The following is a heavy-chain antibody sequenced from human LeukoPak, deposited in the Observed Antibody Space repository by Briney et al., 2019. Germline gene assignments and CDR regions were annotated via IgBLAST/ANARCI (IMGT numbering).Heavy chain of an antibody. D-gene: IGHD3-10*01. Sequence: PSETLSLTCTVSGGSISSYYWSWIRQPPGKGLEWIGYIYYSGSTNYNPSLKSRVTISVDTSKNQFSLKLSSVTAADTAVYYCARCGRGSDFEYWGQGTLVTVSS. CDR2: IYYSGST. V-gene: IGHV4-59*08. CDR3: ARCGRGSDFEY. CDR1: GGSISSYY. J-gene: IGHJ4*02.